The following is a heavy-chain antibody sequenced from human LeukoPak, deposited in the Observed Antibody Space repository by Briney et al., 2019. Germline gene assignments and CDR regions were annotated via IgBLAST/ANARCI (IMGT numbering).Heavy chain of an antibody. CDR2: IIPIFGIA. J-gene: IGHJ6*02. CDR3: ARDPNPYSNYPPVYYYYGMDV. D-gene: IGHD4-11*01. V-gene: IGHV1-69*13. Sequence: ASVKVSCKASGGTFSSYAISWVRQAPGQGLEWMGGIIPIFGIANYAQKFQGRVTITADESTSTAYMELSSLRSEDTAVYYCARDPNPYSNYPPVYYYYGMDVWGQGTTVTVSS. CDR1: GGTFSSYA.